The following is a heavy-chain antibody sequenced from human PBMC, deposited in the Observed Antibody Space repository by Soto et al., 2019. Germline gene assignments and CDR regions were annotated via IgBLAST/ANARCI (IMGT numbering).Heavy chain of an antibody. Sequence: QEHLVESGGGVVQPGKSLRLSCTASGFSLASFVVHWVRQAPGKGLEWVSLISFDGSRKEYIDSVKGRFTISRDNFKNAIYKDINYLRPEDTAVYYCARGRRLTMTGREFYYHLDVWGQGTTVTVSS. CDR3: ARGRRLTMTGREFYYHLDV. J-gene: IGHJ6*02. V-gene: IGHV3-30-3*01. CDR1: GFSLASFV. CDR2: ISFDGSRK. D-gene: IGHD3-3*01.